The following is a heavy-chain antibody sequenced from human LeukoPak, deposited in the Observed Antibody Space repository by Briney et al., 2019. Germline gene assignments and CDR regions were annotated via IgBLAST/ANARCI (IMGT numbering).Heavy chain of an antibody. D-gene: IGHD7-27*01. CDR1: GFTFNSYS. J-gene: IGHJ4*02. CDR3: ARVSNGVTGGDY. Sequence: GGSLRLSCAASGFTFNSYSMNWVRQAPGKGLEWVSSISGSNSYIYYADSMKGRFTISRDNAKNSLYLQMNSLRAEDTAVYYCARVSNGVTGGDYWGQGTLVTVSS. V-gene: IGHV3-21*01. CDR2: ISGSNSYI.